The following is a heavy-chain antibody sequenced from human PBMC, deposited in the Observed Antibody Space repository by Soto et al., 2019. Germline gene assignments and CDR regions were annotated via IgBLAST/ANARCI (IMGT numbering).Heavy chain of an antibody. D-gene: IGHD6-6*01. CDR2: INPDNGGT. Sequence: QVQLVQSGAEVKKPGASVKVSCKASGYTFTGHYMYWVRQAFGQGLEWMGWINPDNGGTSYAQMFQGRVTMTTDTSISTAYMELSRLTSDDTAVYYCAREVGKVGYSSSSCDYWGQGSLVTVST. CDR3: AREVGKVGYSSSSCDY. V-gene: IGHV1-2*02. J-gene: IGHJ4*02. CDR1: GYTFTGHY.